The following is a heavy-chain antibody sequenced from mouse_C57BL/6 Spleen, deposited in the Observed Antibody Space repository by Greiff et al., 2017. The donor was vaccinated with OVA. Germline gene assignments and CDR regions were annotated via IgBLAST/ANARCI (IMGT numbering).Heavy chain of an antibody. D-gene: IGHD2-3*01. Sequence: VQLQQSGPGLVQPSQSLSIPCTVSGFSLTSYGVHWVRQSPGKGLEWLGVIWSGGSTDYNAAFISRLSISKDNSKSQVFFKMNSLQADDTAIYYCARNWDDGYPFAYWGQGTLVTVSA. CDR1: GFSLTSYG. CDR2: IWSGGST. J-gene: IGHJ3*01. V-gene: IGHV2-2*01. CDR3: ARNWDDGYPFAY.